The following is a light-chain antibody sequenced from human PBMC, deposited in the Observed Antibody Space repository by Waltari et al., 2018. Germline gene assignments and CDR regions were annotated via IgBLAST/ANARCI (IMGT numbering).Light chain of an antibody. V-gene: IGKV3-11*01. J-gene: IGKJ4*01. CDR2: GAS. CDR1: QNIDTF. CDR3: HQRSAWPLT. Sequence: LTQPQATLSVSQGERATLFCRAGQNIDTFLVWYQQKPGQSPKLLTNGASTRATGIPARFSGSGSGTEFSLTIDSLEPEDFAVYYCHQRSAWPLTFGGGTKLDIK.